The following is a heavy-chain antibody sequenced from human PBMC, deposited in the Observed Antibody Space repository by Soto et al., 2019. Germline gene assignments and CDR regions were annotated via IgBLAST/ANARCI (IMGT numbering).Heavy chain of an antibody. CDR1: GFTFSSYG. CDR3: ASSRIAAPRARSHVAFDI. V-gene: IGHV3-33*01. D-gene: IGHD6-6*01. Sequence: PGGSLRLSCAASGFTFSSYGMHWVRQAPGKGLEWVAGIWYEGSNKYYADSVKGRFTISRDNSKNTQYMLMHRLRAQDTAVYDWASSRIAAPRARSHVAFDIWGQGTLVTVSS. J-gene: IGHJ3*02. CDR2: IWYEGSNK.